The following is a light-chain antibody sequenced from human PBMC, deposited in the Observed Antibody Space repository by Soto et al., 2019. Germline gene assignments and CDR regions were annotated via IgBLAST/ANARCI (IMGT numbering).Light chain of an antibody. CDR3: QTWGTGSHYV. J-gene: IGLJ1*01. Sequence: QAVVTQSPSASASLGASVKLTCTLSSGHSSYAIAWHQQQPEKGPRYLMKLNSDGSHSKGDGIPDRFSGSSSGAERYLTISSLQSEYEADYYCQTWGTGSHYVFGTGTKLTVL. CDR1: SGHSSYA. V-gene: IGLV4-69*01. CDR2: LNSDGSH.